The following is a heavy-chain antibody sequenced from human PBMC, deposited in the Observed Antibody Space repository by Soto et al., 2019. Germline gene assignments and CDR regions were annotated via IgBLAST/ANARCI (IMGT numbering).Heavy chain of an antibody. CDR2: INAGNGNT. D-gene: IGHD3-22*01. J-gene: IGHJ1*01. CDR3: AGVTDYFGTIGYSREYLHH. Sequence: GVAEQVSGEASGYTFTSSAMHGLRQAAGQRPEWMGWINAGNGNTKYSQKFQGRVTITRDISASTVYMEMSSLRSEDTAVYFCAGVTDYFGTIGYSREYLHHWGQGTPVTVSS. CDR1: GYTFTSSA. V-gene: IGHV1-3*01.